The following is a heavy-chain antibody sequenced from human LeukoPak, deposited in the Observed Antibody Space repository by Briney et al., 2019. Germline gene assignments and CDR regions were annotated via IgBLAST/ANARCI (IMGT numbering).Heavy chain of an antibody. V-gene: IGHV3-30-3*01. CDR3: ARWGYDFWSGLDY. CDR2: ISYDGSNK. CDR1: GYTFTTYA. D-gene: IGHD3-3*01. Sequence: SCKASGYTFTTYAMHWVRQAPGKGLEWVAVISYDGSNKYYADSVKGRFTISRDNSKNTLYLQMNSLRAEDTAVYYCARWGYDFWSGLDYWGQGTLVTVSS. J-gene: IGHJ4*02.